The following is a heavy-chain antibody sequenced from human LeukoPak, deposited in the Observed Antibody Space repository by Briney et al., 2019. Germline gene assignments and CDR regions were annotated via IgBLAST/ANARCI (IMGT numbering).Heavy chain of an antibody. Sequence: GSLRLSCAASAFTFNTYWMHWARQVQGRGLEWVSRINGDESSTNYADSVKGRFTISRDNAKDTLYLHMNSLTAEDTAVYYCARGAKWAYYFDYWGQGTLVTVSS. CDR3: ARGAKWAYYFDY. J-gene: IGHJ4*02. D-gene: IGHD1-26*01. CDR1: AFTFNTYW. V-gene: IGHV3-74*01. CDR2: INGDESST.